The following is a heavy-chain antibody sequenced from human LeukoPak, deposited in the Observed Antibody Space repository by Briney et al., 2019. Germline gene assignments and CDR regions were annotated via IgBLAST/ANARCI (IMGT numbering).Heavy chain of an antibody. V-gene: IGHV5-51*01. CDR1: GYRFTNYW. CDR2: IYPTGSDI. J-gene: IGHJ4*02. Sequence: GESLKISCKGSGYRFTNYWIGWVRQMPGKGLEWMGVIYPTGSDIRYSPSFQGQVTISVDKSVSTAYLQWNTLKASDTAMYYCVRPTSVMTGPKVEYWGQGTMVIVSS. D-gene: IGHD3-16*01. CDR3: VRPTSVMTGPKVEY.